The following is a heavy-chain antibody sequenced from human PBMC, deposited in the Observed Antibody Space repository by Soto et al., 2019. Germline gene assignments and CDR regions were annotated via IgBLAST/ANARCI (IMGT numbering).Heavy chain of an antibody. D-gene: IGHD3-22*01. CDR2: IYYSGST. CDR1: GCSISSYY. J-gene: IGHJ3*02. V-gene: IGHV4-59*01. CDR3: ARLVVTTARDAFDI. Sequence: SETLSLTCTVSGCSISSYYWSWIRQPPGKGLEWIGYIYYSGSTNYNPSLKSRVTISVDTSKNQFSLKVSSVTAADTAVYYCARLVVTTARDAFDIWGQGTMVTVSS.